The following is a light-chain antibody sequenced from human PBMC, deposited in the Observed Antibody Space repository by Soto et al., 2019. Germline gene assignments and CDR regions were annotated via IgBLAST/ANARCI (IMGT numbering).Light chain of an antibody. CDR3: SSYTSSSTLV. CDR2: RND. J-gene: IGLJ3*02. V-gene: IGLV1-47*01. Sequence: QPVLTQPPSVSGTPGQRVTISCSGSSSNIGSNYVYWYQQLPGTAPKLLIYRNDQRRSGVPARFSGSKSGNTASLTISGLQAEDEADYYCSSYTSSSTLVFGGGTKLTVL. CDR1: SSNIGSNY.